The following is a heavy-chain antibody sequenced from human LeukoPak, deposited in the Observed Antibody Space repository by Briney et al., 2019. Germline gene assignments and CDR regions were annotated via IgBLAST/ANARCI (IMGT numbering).Heavy chain of an antibody. CDR3: ARGPLFCSGSELDY. CDR1: GFTFSSYS. D-gene: IGHD3-10*02. CDR2: ISSSSSYI. V-gene: IGHV3-21*01. Sequence: PGGSLRLSCAASGFTFSSYSMNWVRQAPGKGLEWVSSISSSSSYIYYADSVKGRFTISRDNAKNSLYLQMNSLRAEDTAVYYCARGPLFCSGSELDYWGQGTLVTVPS. J-gene: IGHJ4*02.